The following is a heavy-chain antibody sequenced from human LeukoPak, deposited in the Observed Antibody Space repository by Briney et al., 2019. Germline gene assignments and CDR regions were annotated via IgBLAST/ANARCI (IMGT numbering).Heavy chain of an antibody. D-gene: IGHD3-9*01. J-gene: IGHJ4*02. CDR3: AHSPYSTNWLFFDY. Sequence: SGPTLVQPTQTLTLTCTSSGFSLSTSGVGVGWIRQPPGEALDWLALIYWNDDVPYSPSLRSRLTITKDTSKNQVVLTMTNMDPVDTATYYCAHSPYSTNWLFFDYWGQGTLVTVSS. CDR2: IYWNDDV. CDR1: GFSLSTSGVG. V-gene: IGHV2-5*01.